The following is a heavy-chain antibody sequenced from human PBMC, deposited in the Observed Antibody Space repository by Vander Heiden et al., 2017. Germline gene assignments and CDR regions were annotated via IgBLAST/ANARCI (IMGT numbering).Heavy chain of an antibody. CDR2: IYYSGST. V-gene: IGHV4-61*01. CDR1: GGSVSSGSYY. D-gene: IGHD3-16*01. CDR3: ARDIGDYGMDV. Sequence: QVQLQESGPGLVKPSETLSLPCTVSGGSVSSGSYYWSWIRQPPGKGLEWIGYIYYSGSTNYNPSLKSRVTISVDTSKNQFSLKLSSVTAADTAVYYCARDIGDYGMDVWGQGTTVTVSS. J-gene: IGHJ6*02.